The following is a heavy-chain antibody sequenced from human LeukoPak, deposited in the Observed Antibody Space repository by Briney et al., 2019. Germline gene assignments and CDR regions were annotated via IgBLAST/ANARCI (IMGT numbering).Heavy chain of an antibody. CDR2: INHSGST. Sequence: SETLSLTCAVYGGSFSGYYWSWIRQPPGKGLDWIGEINHSGSTSYNPSLKSRVTISVDTSKNQFSLKLSSVTAADTAVYYCAREPIVVVPAAMPFDYWGQGTLVTVSS. CDR1: GGSFSGYY. CDR3: AREPIVVVPAAMPFDY. V-gene: IGHV4-34*01. J-gene: IGHJ4*02. D-gene: IGHD2-2*01.